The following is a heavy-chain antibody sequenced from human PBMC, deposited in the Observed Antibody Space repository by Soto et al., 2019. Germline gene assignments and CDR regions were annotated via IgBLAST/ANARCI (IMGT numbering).Heavy chain of an antibody. V-gene: IGHV3-30*18. CDR3: AKLMTTDDY. CDR1: GFTFSSYG. D-gene: IGHD4-17*01. CDR2: ISYDGSNK. J-gene: IGHJ4*02. Sequence: QVQLVESGGGVVQPGRSLRLSCAASGFTFSSYGMHWARQAPGKGLEWVAVISYDGSNKYYADSVKGRFTISRDNSKNTLYLQMNSLRAEDTAVYYCAKLMTTDDYWGQGTLVTVSS.